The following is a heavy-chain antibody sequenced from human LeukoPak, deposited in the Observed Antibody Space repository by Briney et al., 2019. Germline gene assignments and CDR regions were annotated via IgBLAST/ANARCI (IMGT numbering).Heavy chain of an antibody. J-gene: IGHJ5*02. CDR3: AREGSYYDSSGYGLGNWFDP. CDR1: GGSISSTTYY. CDR2: IYPSGST. Sequence: SETLSLTCTVSGGSISSTTYYWGWIRQPAGRGLEWVGQIYPSGSTNYNPSLKSRVTIFVDTSKKQFSLKLSSVTAADTAVYYCAREGSYYDSSGYGLGNWFDPWGQGTLVTVSS. V-gene: IGHV4-61*09. D-gene: IGHD3-22*01.